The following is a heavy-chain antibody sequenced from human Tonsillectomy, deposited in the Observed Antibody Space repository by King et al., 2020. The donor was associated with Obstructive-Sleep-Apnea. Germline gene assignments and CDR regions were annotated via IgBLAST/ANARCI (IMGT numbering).Heavy chain of an antibody. J-gene: IGHJ6*02. CDR3: ARHQYYDSSGYSKRDYYNYGMDV. Sequence: VQLVESGAEVKKPGESLKISCKASGYSFTTYWIVWVRQMPGKGLEWMGIIYPGDSDTRYSPSFQGQVTISVDKSISTAYLQWSSLKASDTAMYYCARHQYYDSSGYSKRDYYNYGMDVWGQGTTVTVSS. D-gene: IGHD3-22*01. CDR2: IYPGDSDT. V-gene: IGHV5-51*01. CDR1: GYSFTTYW.